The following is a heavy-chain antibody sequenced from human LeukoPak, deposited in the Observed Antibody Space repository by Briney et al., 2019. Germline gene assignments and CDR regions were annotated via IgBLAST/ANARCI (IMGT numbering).Heavy chain of an antibody. J-gene: IGHJ6*02. CDR2: ISAYNGNT. Sequence: ASVKVSCKASGYTFTGYYMHWVRQAPGQGLEWMGWISAYNGNTNYAQKLQGRVTMTTDTSTSTAYMELRSLRSDDTAVYYCARDYGSGLVYYYGMDVWGQGTTVTVSS. CDR3: ARDYGSGLVYYYGMDV. V-gene: IGHV1-18*04. CDR1: GYTFTGYY. D-gene: IGHD3-10*01.